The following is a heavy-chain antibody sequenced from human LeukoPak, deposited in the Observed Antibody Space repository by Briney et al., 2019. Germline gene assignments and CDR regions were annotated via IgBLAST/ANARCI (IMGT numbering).Heavy chain of an antibody. V-gene: IGHV4-59*12. J-gene: IGHJ4*02. Sequence: SETLSLTCTVSGGSISSYYWSWIRQPPGKGLEWIGYIYYSGSTNYNPSLKSRVTISVDTSKNQFSLKLSSVTAADTAVYYCARRTVGIHYFDYWGQGTLVTVSS. CDR2: IYYSGST. CDR3: ARRTVGIHYFDY. CDR1: GGSISSYY. D-gene: IGHD5-18*01.